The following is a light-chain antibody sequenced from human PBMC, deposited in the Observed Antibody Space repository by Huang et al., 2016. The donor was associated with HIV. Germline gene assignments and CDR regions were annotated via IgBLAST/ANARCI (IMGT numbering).Light chain of an antibody. CDR2: DAS. CDR1: QSVSSNY. J-gene: IGKJ2*01. V-gene: IGKV3-20*01. CDR3: QQYGRLPPYT. Sequence: EIVLTQSPGTLSLSPGERATLSCRASQSVSSNYLAWYQQKPGQAPRLLIFDASSRATGIPDRFSGSGYGTDFTLTISRLEPEDFAVYYCQQYGRLPPYTFGQGTKLEIK.